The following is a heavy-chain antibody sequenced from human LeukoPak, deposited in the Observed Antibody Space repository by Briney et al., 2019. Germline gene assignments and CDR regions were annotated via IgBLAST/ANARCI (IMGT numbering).Heavy chain of an antibody. CDR2: IYYSGST. V-gene: IGHV4-30-4*01. CDR3: ARVSLDSGATRFDY. CDR1: GGSINSGDSF. Sequence: PSETLSLTCTVSGGSINSGDSFWSWVRQPPGKGPEWIGHIYYSGSTYYDPSLQSRVTISIDMSKNQFSLKVNSVTAADTAVYYCARVSLDSGATRFDYWGQGALVTVSS. D-gene: IGHD3-10*01. J-gene: IGHJ4*02.